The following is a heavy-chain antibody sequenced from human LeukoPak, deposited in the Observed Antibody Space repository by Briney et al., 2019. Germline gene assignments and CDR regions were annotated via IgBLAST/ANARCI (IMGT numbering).Heavy chain of an antibody. J-gene: IGHJ5*02. Sequence: SETLSLTCSVSGDSIGGSSYFWGWIRQPPGKGLEYIGSIYYSGKTYYNPSLKSRVTISVNTLKSQFSLKMASVTAADTAVYYCARGGFVAVTAPFSPWGQGALVTVSS. CDR2: IYYSGKT. CDR3: ARGGFVAVTAPFSP. V-gene: IGHV4-39*07. D-gene: IGHD2-21*02. CDR1: GDSIGGSSYF.